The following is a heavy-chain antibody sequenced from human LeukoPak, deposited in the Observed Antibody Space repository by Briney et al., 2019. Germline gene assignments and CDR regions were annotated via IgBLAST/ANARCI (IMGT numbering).Heavy chain of an antibody. J-gene: IGHJ4*02. V-gene: IGHV4-4*07. D-gene: IGHD3-10*01. CDR2: IFASGST. CDR1: AGSISSYY. CDR3: ARGTPRGGSGNYYYFDY. Sequence: PSETLSLTCTVSAGSISSYYWSWIRQPAGKGLEWIGRIFASGSTNYNPSLKSRVTMSVDTSKNQFSLKLSSVTAADTAVYYCARGTPRGGSGNYYYFDYXXQGTLVTVSS.